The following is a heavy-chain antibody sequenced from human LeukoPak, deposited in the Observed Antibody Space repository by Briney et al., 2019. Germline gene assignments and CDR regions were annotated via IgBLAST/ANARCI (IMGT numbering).Heavy chain of an antibody. D-gene: IGHD3-22*01. Sequence: PGGSLRLSCVASGYTFDDYGMSWVRQAPGKGLEWVSSISSSSSYIYYADSVKGRFTISRDNAKNSLYLQMNSLRAEDTAVYYCARVSEFVVTMIGTMDVWGKGTTVTISS. CDR2: ISSSSSYI. CDR1: GYTFDDYG. V-gene: IGHV3-21*01. CDR3: ARVSEFVVTMIGTMDV. J-gene: IGHJ6*03.